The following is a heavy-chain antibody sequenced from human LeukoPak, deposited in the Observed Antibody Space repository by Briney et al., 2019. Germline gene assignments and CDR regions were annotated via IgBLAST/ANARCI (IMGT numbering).Heavy chain of an antibody. V-gene: IGHV4-34*01. CDR3: ARGPPYSSGWYGAY. CDR2: INHSGST. CDR1: GGSLSGYY. Sequence: SETLSLTCAVYGGSLSGYYWSWIRQPPGKGLEWIGEINHSGSTNYNPSLKSRVTISVDTSKNQFSLKLSSVTAADTAVYYCARGPPYSSGWYGAYWGQGTLVTVSS. J-gene: IGHJ4*02. D-gene: IGHD6-19*01.